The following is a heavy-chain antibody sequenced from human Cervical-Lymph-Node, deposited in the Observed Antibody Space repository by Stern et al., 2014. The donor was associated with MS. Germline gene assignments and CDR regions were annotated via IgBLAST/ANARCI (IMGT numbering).Heavy chain of an antibody. CDR1: GYPFTSEA. CDR3: TRGPMASFDF. D-gene: IGHD5-24*01. CDR2: INTDTGNP. V-gene: IGHV7-4-1*02. Sequence: VQLVESGSELRKPGASVKVSCKASGYPFTSEAMNWGRQAPGQDFEWMGWINTDTGNPTYAQGFAGRFVFSLDASVSTAYLQIRDLKAEDTAVYYCTRGPMASFDFWGQGTLVTVSS. J-gene: IGHJ4*02.